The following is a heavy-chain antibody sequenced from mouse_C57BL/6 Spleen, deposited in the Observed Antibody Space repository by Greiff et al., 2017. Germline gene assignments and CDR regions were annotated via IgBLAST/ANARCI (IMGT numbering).Heavy chain of an antibody. D-gene: IGHD2-12*01. CDR1: GFNIKDYY. CDR2: IDPEDGVT. J-gene: IGHJ2*01. CDR3: ALGGVTTGFDY. Sequence: EVQLQQSGAELVKPGASVKLSCTASGFNIKDYYMHWVKQRTEQGLEWIGRIDPEDGVTKYAPKFQGKATITADTSSNTAYLQLSGLTSEDTAVYYCALGGVTTGFDYWGQGTTLTVSS. V-gene: IGHV14-2*01.